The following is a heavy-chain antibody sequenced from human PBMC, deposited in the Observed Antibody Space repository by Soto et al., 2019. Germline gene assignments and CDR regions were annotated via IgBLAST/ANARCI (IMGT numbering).Heavy chain of an antibody. J-gene: IGHJ6*03. CDR2: INPNGGGT. V-gene: IGHV1-2*04. Sequence: QVQLVQSGAEVKKPGASVKVSCKASGYTFTGYYMHWVRQAPGQGLEWMGWINPNGGGTNYAQKLQGWVTMTRDTSISTAYMELSRLRSDDTAVYYCARGHRLWFGERYMDVWGKGTTVTVSS. CDR3: ARGHRLWFGERYMDV. D-gene: IGHD3-10*01. CDR1: GYTFTGYY.